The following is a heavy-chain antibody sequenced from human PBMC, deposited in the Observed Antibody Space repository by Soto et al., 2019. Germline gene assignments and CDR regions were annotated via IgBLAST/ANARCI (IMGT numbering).Heavy chain of an antibody. Sequence: GGSLRLSCAASGFTFSSYAMSWVRQAPGKGLEWVSAISGSGGSTYYADSVKGRFTISRDNSKNTLYLQKNSLRAEDTAVYYCEKCSRGGSSWYDMNYYYYGMDVWGQGTTVTVSS. V-gene: IGHV3-23*01. D-gene: IGHD6-13*01. J-gene: IGHJ6*02. CDR2: ISGSGGST. CDR1: GFTFSSYA. CDR3: EKCSRGGSSWYDMNYYYYGMDV.